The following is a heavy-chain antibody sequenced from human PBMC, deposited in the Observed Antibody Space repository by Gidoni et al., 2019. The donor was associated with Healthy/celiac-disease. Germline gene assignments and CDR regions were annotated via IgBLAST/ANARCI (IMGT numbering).Heavy chain of an antibody. CDR1: GYSFTSYW. D-gene: IGHD3-16*02. V-gene: IGHV5-10-1*03. Sequence: EVQLVQSGAEVKKPGESLRTSGKGSGYSFTSYWISWVRQMPGKGLEWMGRIDPSDSYSNYSPSFQGHVTISADKSIRTAYLQWSSLKASDTAMYYCARLYYDYVWGSYRLAGWFDPWGQGTLVTVSS. CDR3: ARLYYDYVWGSYRLAGWFDP. J-gene: IGHJ5*02. CDR2: IDPSDSYS.